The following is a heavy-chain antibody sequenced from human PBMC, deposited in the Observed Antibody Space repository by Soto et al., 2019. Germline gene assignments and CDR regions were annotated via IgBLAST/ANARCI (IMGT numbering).Heavy chain of an antibody. Sequence: QVQLVQSGAEVKKPGSSVKVSCKDSGGTFSSYAITWVRQAPGQGLEWMGRSIPIFGTANYNQQFQGRVTITADESTSTAYMALSSLRSEDTAVYYCARNEYSTTFYYYGMDVWGQGTTVTVSS. CDR1: GGTFSSYA. J-gene: IGHJ6*02. D-gene: IGHD6-6*01. CDR3: ARNEYSTTFYYYGMDV. V-gene: IGHV1-69*01. CDR2: SIPIFGTA.